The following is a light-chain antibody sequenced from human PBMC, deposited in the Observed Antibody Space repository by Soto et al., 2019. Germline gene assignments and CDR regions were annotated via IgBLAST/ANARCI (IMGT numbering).Light chain of an antibody. Sequence: DIQMTQSPSSLSASVGGRVTITCRASQGISSWLAWYQQTPEKAPKSLIYAASILQSGVPSRFSGYGSGTVFTLTISSLQPEDFATYYCQQYNSYPLTFGGGTKVDIK. CDR2: AAS. V-gene: IGKV1D-16*01. CDR3: QQYNSYPLT. CDR1: QGISSW. J-gene: IGKJ4*01.